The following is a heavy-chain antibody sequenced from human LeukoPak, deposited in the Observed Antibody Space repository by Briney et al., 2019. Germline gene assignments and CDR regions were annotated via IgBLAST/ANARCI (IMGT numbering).Heavy chain of an antibody. J-gene: IGHJ5*02. CDR3: ARRARAAARRIKNNWFDP. Sequence: PSETLSLTCAVYGGSFSGYYWSWIRQPPGKGLEWIGEINHSGSTNYNPSLKSRVTISVDTSKNQFSLKLSSVTAADTAVYYCARRARAAARRIKNNWFDPGGQGTLVTVSS. CDR1: GGSFSGYY. V-gene: IGHV4-34*01. CDR2: INHSGST. D-gene: IGHD6-13*01.